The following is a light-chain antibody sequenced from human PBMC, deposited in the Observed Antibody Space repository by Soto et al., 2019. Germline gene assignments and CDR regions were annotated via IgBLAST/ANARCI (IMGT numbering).Light chain of an antibody. J-gene: IGLJ2*01. V-gene: IGLV2-14*01. CDR3: SSYTSRTSLWL. CDR1: SSDVGGYDF. CDR2: EVI. Sequence: QAVVTQPASVSGSPGQSITIPCTGTSSDVGGYDFVSWYQQHPGQAPKLMIYEVIHRPSGVSHRFSGSKSGNTASLTISGLQAEDEAHYYCSSYTSRTSLWLFGGGTKLTVL.